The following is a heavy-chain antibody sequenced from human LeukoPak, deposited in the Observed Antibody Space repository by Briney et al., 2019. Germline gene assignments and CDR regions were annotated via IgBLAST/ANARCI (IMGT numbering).Heavy chain of an antibody. CDR1: GGSISSYY. V-gene: IGHV4-59*08. J-gene: IGHJ3*02. CDR3: ARHNDPGHAFDI. D-gene: IGHD1-1*01. Sequence: ASETLSLTRTVSGGSISSYYWSWIRQPPGKGLEWIGYIYYSGSTYYNPSLKSRVTISIDTSKSQFSLKLSSVTAADTAVYYCARHNDPGHAFDIWGQGTMVTVSS. CDR2: IYYSGST.